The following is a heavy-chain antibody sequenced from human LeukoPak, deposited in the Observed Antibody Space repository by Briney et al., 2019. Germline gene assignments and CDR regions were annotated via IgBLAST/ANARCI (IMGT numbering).Heavy chain of an antibody. CDR1: GYSFTSYW. CDR2: IYPGDSDT. Sequence: GESLKISCKGSGYSFTSYWIGWVRQMPGKGLEWMGIIYPGDSDTRYSPSFQGQVTISADKSISTAYLQWSSLKTSDTAMYYCARMGSAFTTTRTGKGYGPFDYWGQGTLVTVSP. CDR3: ARMGSAFTTTRTGKGYGPFDY. D-gene: IGHD5-18*01. V-gene: IGHV5-51*01. J-gene: IGHJ4*02.